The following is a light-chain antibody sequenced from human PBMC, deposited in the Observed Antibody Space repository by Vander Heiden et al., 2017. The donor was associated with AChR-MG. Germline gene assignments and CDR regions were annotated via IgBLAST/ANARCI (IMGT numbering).Light chain of an antibody. V-gene: IGKV1-9*01. CDR1: QGISSF. CDR2: ATS. J-gene: IGKJ4*01. Sequence: IQLTQSPSSLSASVGDRVTITCRASQGISSFFAWYQQKPGKAPKLLIYATSTLQSGVPSRFSGSGSGTEFTLTISSLQPEDFATYYCQQLSSYPISLGGGTKVEIK. CDR3: QQLSSYPIS.